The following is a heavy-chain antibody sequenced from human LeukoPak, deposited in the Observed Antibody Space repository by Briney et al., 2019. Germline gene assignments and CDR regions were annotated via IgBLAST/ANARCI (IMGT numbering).Heavy chain of an antibody. CDR2: IKSKTDGGTT. Sequence: GGSLRLSCAASGFTYSNAWMSWVRQGPGKGLDWVGRIKSKTDGGTTDYAAPVKGRFTISRDDSKNTLYLQMNSLKTEDTAVYYCTTDPFLQSGYYSPFDYWGQGTLVTVSS. D-gene: IGHD3-3*01. CDR1: GFTYSNAW. J-gene: IGHJ4*02. CDR3: TTDPFLQSGYYSPFDY. V-gene: IGHV3-15*01.